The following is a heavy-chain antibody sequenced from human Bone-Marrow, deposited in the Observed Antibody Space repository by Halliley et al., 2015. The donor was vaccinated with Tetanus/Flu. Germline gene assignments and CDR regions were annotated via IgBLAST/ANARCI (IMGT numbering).Heavy chain of an antibody. CDR3: STGSANY. Sequence: QLVQSGGEVKKPGESLKISCKASEYDFANYWLGWVRQMPGKGLEWMGIINLGNYDTRYRAPFQDLVTISADKSIDTVYLQWASLRASDPAIYYCSTGSANYWGQGTLVTVSS. V-gene: IGHV5-51*01. J-gene: IGHJ4*02. CDR2: INLGNYDT. D-gene: IGHD2-15*01. CDR1: EYDFANYW.